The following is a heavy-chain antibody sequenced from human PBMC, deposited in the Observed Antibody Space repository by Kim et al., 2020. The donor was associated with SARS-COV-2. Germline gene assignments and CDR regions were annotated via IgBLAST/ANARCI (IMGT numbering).Heavy chain of an antibody. Sequence: ANSVEGRFTISRDNAKNTLSLQMNNLRAEDTALYYCAGTFSRDGYWGQRTLVTVSS. CDR3: AGTFSRDGY. V-gene: IGHV3-74*01. J-gene: IGHJ4*02. D-gene: IGHD3-16*01.